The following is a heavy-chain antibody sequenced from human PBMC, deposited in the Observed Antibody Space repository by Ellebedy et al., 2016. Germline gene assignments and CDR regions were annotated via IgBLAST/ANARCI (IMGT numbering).Heavy chain of an antibody. J-gene: IGHJ6*02. CDR1: GFTFSNAW. D-gene: IGHD2-21*02. V-gene: IGHV3-15*01. CDR2: IKSKTDGGTT. Sequence: GESLKISXAASGFTFSNAWMSWVRQAPGKGLEWVGRIKSKTDGGTTDYAAPVKGRFTISRDDSKNTLYLQMNSLKTEDTAVYYCTTMFCGGDCYYYYYYGMDVWGQGTTVTVSS. CDR3: TTMFCGGDCYYYYYYGMDV.